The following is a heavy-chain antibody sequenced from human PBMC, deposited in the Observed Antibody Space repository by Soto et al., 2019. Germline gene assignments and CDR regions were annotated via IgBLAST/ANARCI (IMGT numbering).Heavy chain of an antibody. V-gene: IGHV1-18*01. Sequence: QVQLVQSGAEVKKPGASVKVSCKSSGYTFSMSGISWVRQAPGQGLEWMGWISGYNGKTNYEQKFQDRVTMTTDTSTNMAYMELTSLRSDDTAVYYCARDGPRPYYYYGMDVWGQGTTVTVSS. CDR1: GYTFSMSG. J-gene: IGHJ6*02. CDR2: ISGYNGKT. CDR3: ARDGPRPYYYYGMDV.